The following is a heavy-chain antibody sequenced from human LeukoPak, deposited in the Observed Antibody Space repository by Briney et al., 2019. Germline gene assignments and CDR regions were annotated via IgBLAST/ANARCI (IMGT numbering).Heavy chain of an antibody. V-gene: IGHV4-34*01. CDR2: INHSGST. Sequence: KPSETLSLTCAVYGGSFSGYYWSWIRQPPGKGLEWIGEINHSGSTNYNPSLKSRVTISVDTSKNQFSLKLSSVTAADTAVYYCARNGGYCSSTSCYYAVPPKYNWFDPWGQGTLVTVSS. CDR1: GGSFSGYY. J-gene: IGHJ5*02. D-gene: IGHD2-2*01. CDR3: ARNGGYCSSTSCYYAVPPKYNWFDP.